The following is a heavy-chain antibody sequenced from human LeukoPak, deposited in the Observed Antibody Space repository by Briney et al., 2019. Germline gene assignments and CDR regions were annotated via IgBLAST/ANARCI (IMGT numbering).Heavy chain of an antibody. CDR2: ISYDGSNK. CDR3: ARDRAGGGMDV. V-gene: IGHV3-30*04. J-gene: IGHJ6*04. Sequence: GGSLRLSCAASGFTFSSYAMHWVRQAPGKGLEWVAVISYDGSNKYYADSVKGRFTISRDNSKNTLYLQMNSLRAEDTAVYYCARDRAGGGMDVWGKGTTVTVSS. D-gene: IGHD3-10*01. CDR1: GFTFSSYA.